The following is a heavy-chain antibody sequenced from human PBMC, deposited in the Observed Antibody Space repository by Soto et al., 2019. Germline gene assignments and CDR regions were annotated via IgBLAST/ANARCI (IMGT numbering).Heavy chain of an antibody. CDR1: GFSLTTRGVG. CDR2: IYWDDDK. D-gene: IGHD3-10*01. J-gene: IGHJ6*03. V-gene: IGHV2-5*02. Sequence: QITLKESGPTLVKPTQPLTLTCTFSGFSLTTRGVGVGWIRQPPGKALEWLALIYWDDDKRYSPSLKSRLTITKDTSKNQVVLTLTNMDPVYTATYYCAHVPGSGQLLYSYYYYMDVWGKGATVAVS. CDR3: AHVPGSGQLLYSYYYYMDV.